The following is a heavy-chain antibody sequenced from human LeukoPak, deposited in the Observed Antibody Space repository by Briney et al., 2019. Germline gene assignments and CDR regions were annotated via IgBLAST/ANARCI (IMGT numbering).Heavy chain of an antibody. V-gene: IGHV3-11*06. CDR1: GFTFSDSDYY. J-gene: IGHJ4*02. Sequence: GGSLRLSCAASGFTFSDSDYYLSWIRQAPGKGLEWVSDITSVSSYTKYADSVKGRFTISRDNAGNSLYLQMNSLRADDTAVYYCARGNPGPDYWGQGTLITVSS. D-gene: IGHD1-14*01. CDR3: ARGNPGPDY. CDR2: ITSVSSYT.